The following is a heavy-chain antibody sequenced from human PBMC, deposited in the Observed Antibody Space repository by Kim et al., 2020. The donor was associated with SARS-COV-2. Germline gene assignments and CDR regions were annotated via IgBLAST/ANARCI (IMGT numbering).Heavy chain of an antibody. V-gene: IGHV1-46*01. D-gene: IGHD5-18*01. CDR3: ARELGYSFYFDH. CDR2: T. Sequence: TGYARRFQGRVTVTRDTSTSTVYMELSNLRSDDTAFYYCARELGYSFYFDHWGQGTLVTVSS. J-gene: IGHJ4*02.